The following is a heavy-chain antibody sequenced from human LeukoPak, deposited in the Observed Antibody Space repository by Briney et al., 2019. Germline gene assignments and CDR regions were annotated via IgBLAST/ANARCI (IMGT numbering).Heavy chain of an antibody. CDR3: ARDLAWDAFDI. J-gene: IGHJ3*02. Sequence: GGSLRLSCAASGFNFTNYNMNWVRQAPGKGLEWVSSIHSSSGSIYYADSLKGRFTISRDNAENSLYLQMNSPRAEDTAVYYCARDLAWDAFDIWGQGTMVTVSS. V-gene: IGHV3-21*01. CDR1: GFNFTNYN. CDR2: IHSSSGSI.